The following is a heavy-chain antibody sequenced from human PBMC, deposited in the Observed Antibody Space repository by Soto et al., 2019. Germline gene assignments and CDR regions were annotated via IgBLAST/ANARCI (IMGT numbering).Heavy chain of an antibody. CDR1: GYSISSGYY. CDR3: ARDTIYGSGKNWFDP. J-gene: IGHJ5*02. V-gene: IGHV4-38-2*02. CDR2: IYHSGST. Sequence: SETLSLTCAVSGYSISSGYYWGWIRQPPGKGLEWIGSIYHSGSTYYNPSLKSRVTISGDTAKHQFSLKLSSVTAADTAVYYCARDTIYGSGKNWFDPGGQGTLVTVSS. D-gene: IGHD3-10*01.